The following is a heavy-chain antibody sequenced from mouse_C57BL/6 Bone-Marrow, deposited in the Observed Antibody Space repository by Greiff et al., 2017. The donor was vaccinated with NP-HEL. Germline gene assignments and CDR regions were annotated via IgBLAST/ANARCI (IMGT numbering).Heavy chain of an antibody. CDR2: IYPGGGYT. CDR3: ASWYSNYSFAG. J-gene: IGHJ3*01. Sequence: QVQLQQSGAELVRPGTSVKMSCKASGYTFTNYWIGWAKQRPGHGLEWIGDIYPGGGYTNYNEKFKGKATLTADKSSSTAYMQFSSLTSEDSAIYYCASWYSNYSFAGWGQGTLVTVSA. D-gene: IGHD2-5*01. CDR1: GYTFTNYW. V-gene: IGHV1-63*01.